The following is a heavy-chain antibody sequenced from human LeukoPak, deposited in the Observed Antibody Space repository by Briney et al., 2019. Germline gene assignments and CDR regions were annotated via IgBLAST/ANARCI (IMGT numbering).Heavy chain of an antibody. V-gene: IGHV3-30-3*01. CDR2: ISYDGSNK. CDR1: GFTFSYYA. Sequence: PGGSLRLSCAASGFTFSYYAMHWVRQAPGKGLEWVAVISYDGSNKYYADSVKGRFTISRDNSKSTLYLQMDSLIAGDTAVYYCARQGDTGSWHSYYWGQGTLVTVSS. CDR3: ARQGDTGSWHSYY. D-gene: IGHD2-21*02. J-gene: IGHJ4*02.